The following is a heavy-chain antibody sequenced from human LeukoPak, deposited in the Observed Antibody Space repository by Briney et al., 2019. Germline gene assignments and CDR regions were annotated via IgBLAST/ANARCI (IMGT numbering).Heavy chain of an antibody. Sequence: GASVKVSCKASGYTFTSYGISWVRQAPGQGLEWMGWISAYNGNTNYAQKLQGRVTMTTDTSTSTAYMELRSLRSDDTAVYHCARDGGTYYYGSGRDPRFDPWGQGTLVTVSS. CDR2: ISAYNGNT. CDR3: ARDGGTYYYGSGRDPRFDP. D-gene: IGHD3-10*01. CDR1: GYTFTSYG. J-gene: IGHJ5*02. V-gene: IGHV1-18*04.